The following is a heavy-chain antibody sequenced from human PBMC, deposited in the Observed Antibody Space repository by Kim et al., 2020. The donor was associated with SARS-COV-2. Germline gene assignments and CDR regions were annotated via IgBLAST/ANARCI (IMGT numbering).Heavy chain of an antibody. J-gene: IGHJ4*02. D-gene: IGHD3-16*01. CDR2: IKPDGSEK. Sequence: GGSLRLSCAASGFPFTTYYMTWVRQAPGKGLEWVANIKPDGSEKSYVDSVKGRFTISRDNAKSSVYLQMNSLRGEDTAVYYCARGGGQDYSVWGKGTLVT. V-gene: IGHV3-7*01. CDR3: ARGGGQDYSV. CDR1: GFPFTTYY.